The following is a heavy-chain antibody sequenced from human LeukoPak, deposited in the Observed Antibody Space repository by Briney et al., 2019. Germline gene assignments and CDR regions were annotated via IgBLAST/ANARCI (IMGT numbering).Heavy chain of an antibody. J-gene: IGHJ5*02. CDR1: GCSISSYC. V-gene: IGHV4-4*07. CDR2: INSSRGT. D-gene: IGHD1-1*01. Sequence: SETLTLTCTASGCSISSYCWSWIRQAAGKGLEWIGRINSSRGTKTNPSLATRVTRLANSCENQYSLEQRPVTAAKTAVYYWSREGTSGTHLNWFDPWGQGHRVTVSS. CDR3: SREGTSGTHLNWFDP.